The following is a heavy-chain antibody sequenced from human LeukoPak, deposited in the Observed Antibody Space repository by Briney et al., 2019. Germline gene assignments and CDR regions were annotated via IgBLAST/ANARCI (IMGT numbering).Heavy chain of an antibody. V-gene: IGHV3-30*02. CDR3: AKEGWLESRDY. CDR2: IRNDGSKK. CDR1: GFTFSTFA. Sequence: GGSLRLSCAASGFTFSTFAMHWVRQAPGKGLEWVAYIRNDGSKKYDADSVKGRFTISRDNSKNTLYLQMNSLRDEDTAIYYCAKEGWLESRDYWGQGTLVTVSS. D-gene: IGHD5-24*01. J-gene: IGHJ4*02.